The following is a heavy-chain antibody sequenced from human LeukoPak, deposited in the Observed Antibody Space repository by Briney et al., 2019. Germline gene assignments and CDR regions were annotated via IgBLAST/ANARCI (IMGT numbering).Heavy chain of an antibody. D-gene: IGHD2-21*01. CDR2: IRSKPYGGPA. Sequence: GGSLTLSCTASGLLFGDYAMTWVRQAPGKGVEGVGFIRSKPYGGPAYYAASVKGRFTISRDDSITIAYLDMNGLKSEDTGVYHCTVQVIPSDKWFDPWGQGTPVTVSS. V-gene: IGHV3-49*04. CDR1: GLLFGDYA. J-gene: IGHJ5*02. CDR3: TVQVIPSDKWFDP.